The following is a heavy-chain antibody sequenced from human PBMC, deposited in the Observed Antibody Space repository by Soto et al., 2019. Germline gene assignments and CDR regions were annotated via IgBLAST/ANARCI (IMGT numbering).Heavy chain of an antibody. V-gene: IGHV4-39*01. Sequence: SETLSLTCTVSGGSISSSSYYWGWIRQPPGKGLEWIGSIYYSGSTYYNPSLKSRVTISVDTSKNQFSLKLSSVTAADTAVYYCASQAVFGVVITDYYYYGMDVWRQGTTVTVSS. CDR3: ASQAVFGVVITDYYYYGMDV. J-gene: IGHJ6*02. D-gene: IGHD3-3*01. CDR2: IYYSGST. CDR1: GGSISSSSYY.